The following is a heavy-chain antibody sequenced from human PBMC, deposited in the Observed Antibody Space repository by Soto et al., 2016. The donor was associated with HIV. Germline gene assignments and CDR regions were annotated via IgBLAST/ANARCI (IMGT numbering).Heavy chain of an antibody. CDR2: ISWDGSHT. J-gene: IGHJ3*02. CDR1: GFKFDDYA. Sequence: EVRLVESGGAVVQPGGSLRLSCAASGFKFDDYAMHWVRQAPEKGLEWVSLISWDGSHTYYADSVKGRFTISRDSGRDSLYLQMSSLRVEDTALYYCTKDRGVSVTVYDAFDMWGQGQWSPSLQ. V-gene: IGHV3-43D*04. D-gene: IGHD3-9*01. CDR3: TKDRGVSVTVYDAFDM.